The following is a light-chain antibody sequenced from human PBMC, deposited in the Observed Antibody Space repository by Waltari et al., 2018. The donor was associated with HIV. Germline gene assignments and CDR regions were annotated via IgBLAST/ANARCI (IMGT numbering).Light chain of an antibody. V-gene: IGKV1-13*02. J-gene: IGKJ2*01. Sequence: AIQLAQSPSSLSAYVGDRVTITCRASQGVRNALAWYQQKPGRPPKLLIYDASTLEGGVPSRFSGSISGTDFNLTISNLQPEDSATYYCQQFRTYPRTFGQGATLEIK. CDR3: QQFRTYPRT. CDR2: DAS. CDR1: QGVRNA.